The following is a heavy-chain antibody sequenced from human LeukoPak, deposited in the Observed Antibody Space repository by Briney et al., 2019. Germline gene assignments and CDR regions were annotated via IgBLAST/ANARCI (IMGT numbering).Heavy chain of an antibody. CDR2: ISHSGST. CDR3: ARVGAYAFDI. Sequence: SETLSLTCSVSGGXTSSYYWSWIRQPPGKGLEWIGYISHSGSTSYNPSLKSRVTIAVDTSKNQFSLKLSSVTAADTAVYYCARVGAYAFDIWGQGTMVSVSS. D-gene: IGHD1-26*01. J-gene: IGHJ3*02. V-gene: IGHV4-59*01. CDR1: GGXTSSYY.